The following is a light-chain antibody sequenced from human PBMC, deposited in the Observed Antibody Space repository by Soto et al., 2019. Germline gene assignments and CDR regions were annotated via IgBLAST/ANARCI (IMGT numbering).Light chain of an antibody. CDR1: QTVSSS. J-gene: IGKJ5*01. V-gene: IGKV3-11*01. Sequence: EIVSTQSPGTLSFSPGERSTLSCRASQTVSSSLAWYQQKPGQAPRLLISGASSRATGIPARFSGSGSGTDFTLTISSLEPEDFAVYYCQKRSNWPINCGQGTRRGIK. CDR2: GAS. CDR3: QKRSNWPIN.